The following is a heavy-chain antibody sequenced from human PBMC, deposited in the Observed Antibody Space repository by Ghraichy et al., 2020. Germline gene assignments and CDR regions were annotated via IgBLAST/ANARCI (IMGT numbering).Heavy chain of an antibody. Sequence: SETLSLTCTVSGGSISTYYWSWIRQPPGMGLEWIGYIYYSGSTNYNPSLKSRVTISVDTSKNQFSLKLSSVTAADPAVYYCARQNSGSYGYAFDIWGQGTMVTVSS. CDR2: IYYSGST. V-gene: IGHV4-59*08. J-gene: IGHJ3*02. CDR3: ARQNSGSYGYAFDI. CDR1: GGSISTYY. D-gene: IGHD1-26*01.